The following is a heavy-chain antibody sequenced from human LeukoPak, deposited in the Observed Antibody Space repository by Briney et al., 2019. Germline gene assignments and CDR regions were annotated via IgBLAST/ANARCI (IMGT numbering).Heavy chain of an antibody. CDR1: GGSINSYY. Sequence: SETLSLTCTVSGGSINSYYWSWIRQPPGKGLEWIGEINHSGSTNYNPSLKSRVTISVDTSKNQFSLKLSSVTAADTAVYYCASTDYYDSSGYYPVFTDYWGQGTLVAVSS. D-gene: IGHD3-22*01. J-gene: IGHJ4*02. CDR3: ASTDYYDSSGYYPVFTDY. V-gene: IGHV4-34*01. CDR2: INHSGST.